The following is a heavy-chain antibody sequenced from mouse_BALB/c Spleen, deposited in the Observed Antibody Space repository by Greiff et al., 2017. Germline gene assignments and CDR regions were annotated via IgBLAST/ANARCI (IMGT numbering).Heavy chain of an antibody. V-gene: IGHV5-6-5*01. CDR2: ISSGGST. CDR3: ARDYDYDGAWFAY. D-gene: IGHD2-4*01. Sequence: EVKLVESGGGLVKPGGSLKLSCAASGFTFSSYAMSWVRQTPEKRLEWVASISSGGSTYYPDSVKGRFTISRDNARNILYLQMSSLRSEDTAMYYCARDYDYDGAWFAYWGQGTLVTVSA. J-gene: IGHJ3*01. CDR1: GFTFSSYA.